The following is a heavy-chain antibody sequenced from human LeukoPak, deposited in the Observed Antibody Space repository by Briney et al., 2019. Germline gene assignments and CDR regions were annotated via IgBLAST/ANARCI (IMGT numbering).Heavy chain of an antibody. CDR2: ISLDGSKK. Sequence: GGSLRLSCAASGLTFSSHGFHWVRQAPGKGLEWVTFISLDGSKKSYADSVKGRFTFSRDDSKNTLYLEMNSLRAEDTVVYYCARDRAVSWFDSWDLGTLVTVSS. D-gene: IGHD3-10*01. V-gene: IGHV3-33*05. CDR3: ARDRAVSWFDS. CDR1: GLTFSSHG. J-gene: IGHJ5*01.